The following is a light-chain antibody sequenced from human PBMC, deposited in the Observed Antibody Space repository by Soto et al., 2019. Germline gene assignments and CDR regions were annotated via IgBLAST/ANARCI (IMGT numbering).Light chain of an antibody. CDR3: QQSYSTLDYT. CDR2: AAS. J-gene: IGKJ2*01. CDR1: QRISNY. Sequence: DIQMTQSPSSLSASVGDRVTITCRASQRISNYLNWYQHKPGKAPRLLIYAASSLQSGVPSRFSGSGYGTDFTLTISSLQPEDFATYYCQQSYSTLDYTFGVGTKVEIK. V-gene: IGKV1-39*01.